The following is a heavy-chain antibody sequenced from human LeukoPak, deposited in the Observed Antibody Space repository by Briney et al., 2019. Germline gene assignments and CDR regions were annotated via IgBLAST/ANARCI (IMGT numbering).Heavy chain of an antibody. CDR1: GYTFTGYY. CDR2: INPNSGGT. CDR3: ARLSEVRAFDI. D-gene: IGHD1-14*01. V-gene: IGHV1-2*02. Sequence: GASVKVSCKASGYTFTGYYMHWVRQAPGQGLEWMGWINPNSGGTNYAQKFQGRVTMTRDTSISTAYMELSSLKASDTAMYYCARLSEVRAFDIWGQGTMVTVSS. J-gene: IGHJ3*02.